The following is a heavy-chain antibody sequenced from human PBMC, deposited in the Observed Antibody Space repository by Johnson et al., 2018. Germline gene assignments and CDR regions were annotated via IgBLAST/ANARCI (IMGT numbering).Heavy chain of an antibody. Sequence: QVQLQQWGAGLLKPSETLSLTCAVYGGSFSGYYWSWIRPSPTKGLEWIGEINHRESTNYNPSLKSRVPITVDTSKNQFTLKLSSVTAADTAVYYCSKRWSVVSCTTPTFGFWGNRYYMDVWGRGTTVTVSS. V-gene: IGHV4-34*01. CDR3: SKRWSVVSCTTPTFGFWGNRYYMDV. D-gene: IGHD3-16*01. CDR1: GGSFSGYY. CDR2: INHREST. J-gene: IGHJ6*03.